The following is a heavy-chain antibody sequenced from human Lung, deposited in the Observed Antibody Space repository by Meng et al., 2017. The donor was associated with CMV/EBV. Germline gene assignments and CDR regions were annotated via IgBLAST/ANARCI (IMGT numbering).Heavy chain of an antibody. CDR2: ISSSGSTI. V-gene: IGHV3-11*01. CDR3: ARDRCGGDCYLHDY. D-gene: IGHD2-21*01. Sequence: GESLKISCAASGFTFSDYYMSWIRQAPGKGLEWVSYISSSGSTIYYADSVKGRFTISRDNAKNSLYLQMNSLRAEDTAVFYCARDRCGGDCYLHDYWGQGXLVXGSS. J-gene: IGHJ4*02. CDR1: GFTFSDYY.